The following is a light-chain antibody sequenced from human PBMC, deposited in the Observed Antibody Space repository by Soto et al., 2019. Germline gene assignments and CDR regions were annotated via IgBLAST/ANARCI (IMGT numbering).Light chain of an antibody. CDR3: QQYNNWWT. CDR2: GAS. Sequence: EIVMTQSPATLSVSPGERATLYCRASQSVDTNLAWYQQIPGQAPRLLMYGASNRATGIPARFSGSGSGTDFTLTIRSLQSEDFAVYCCQQYNNWWTFGQGTRVEVK. J-gene: IGKJ1*01. V-gene: IGKV3-15*01. CDR1: QSVDTN.